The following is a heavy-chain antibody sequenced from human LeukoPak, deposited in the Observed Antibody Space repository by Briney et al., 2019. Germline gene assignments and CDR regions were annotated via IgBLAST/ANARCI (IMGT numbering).Heavy chain of an antibody. CDR3: ARASPDLGYCSSTSCYSASWFDP. D-gene: IGHD2-2*01. CDR2: INHSGST. Sequence: SETLPLTCAVYGGSFSGYYWSWIRQPPGKGLEWIGEINHSGSTNYNPSLKSRVTISVDTSKNQFSLKLSSVTAADTAVYYCARASPDLGYCSSTSCYSASWFDPWGQGTLVTVSS. CDR1: GGSFSGYY. J-gene: IGHJ5*02. V-gene: IGHV4-34*01.